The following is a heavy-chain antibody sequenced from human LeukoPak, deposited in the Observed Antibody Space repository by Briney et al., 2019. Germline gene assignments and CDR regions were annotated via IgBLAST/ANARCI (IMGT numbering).Heavy chain of an antibody. Sequence: SETLSLTCAVSGGSISSGGYSWSWIRQPPGKGLEWIAYIYHSGTTYYNPSLKSRVTISVDRSKNQFSLKLSSVTAADTAVYYCARSMVTRPYGMDVWGQGTTATVSS. CDR2: IYHSGTT. CDR3: ARSMVTRPYGMDV. D-gene: IGHD4-17*01. CDR1: GGSISSGGYS. V-gene: IGHV4-30-2*01. J-gene: IGHJ6*02.